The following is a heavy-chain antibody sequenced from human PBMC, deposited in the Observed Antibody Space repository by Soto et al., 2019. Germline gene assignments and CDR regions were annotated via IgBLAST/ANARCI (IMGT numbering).Heavy chain of an antibody. CDR3: ARNCTNGVCYNY. CDR2: VSGSGGNT. D-gene: IGHD2-8*01. V-gene: IGHV3-23*01. Sequence: GGSLRLSCVASEFSFSTYAMSWVRQAPGKGLEWISTVSGSGGNTYYADSVRGRFTISRDNSKNTLYLQIDSLRAEDTAVYYCARNCTNGVCYNYWGQGTLVTVSS. CDR1: EFSFSTYA. J-gene: IGHJ4*02.